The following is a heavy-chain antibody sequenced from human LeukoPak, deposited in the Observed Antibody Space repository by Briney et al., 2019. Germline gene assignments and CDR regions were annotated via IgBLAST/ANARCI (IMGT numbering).Heavy chain of an antibody. V-gene: IGHV3-30*18. J-gene: IGHJ3*02. CDR1: GFTFSSYG. D-gene: IGHD3-22*01. CDR3: AKLYEGYYDSSGYPPNGAFDI. Sequence: PGGSLRLSCAASGFTFSSYGMHWVRQAPGKGLEWVAVISYDESNKYYADSVKGRFTISRDNSKNTLYLQMNSLRAEDTAVYYCAKLYEGYYDSSGYPPNGAFDIWGQGTMVTVSS. CDR2: ISYDESNK.